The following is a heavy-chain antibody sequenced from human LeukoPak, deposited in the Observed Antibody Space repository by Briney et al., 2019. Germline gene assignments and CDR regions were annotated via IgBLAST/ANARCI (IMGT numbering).Heavy chain of an antibody. D-gene: IGHD6-13*01. J-gene: IGHJ4*02. CDR2: INSDGSST. CDR1: GLTFSSYW. CDR3: ARGTPDSSSWTAFDS. V-gene: IGHV3-74*01. Sequence: GGSLRLSCPASGLTFSSYWMHSVRQAPGKGLVWVSRINSDGSSTSYADSVKGRFTISRDNAKNALYLQMNSLRAEDTAVYYCARGTPDSSSWTAFDSWGQGTLVTVSS.